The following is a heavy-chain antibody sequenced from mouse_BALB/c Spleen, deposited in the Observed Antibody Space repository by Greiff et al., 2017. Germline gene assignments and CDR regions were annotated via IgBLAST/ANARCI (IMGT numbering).Heavy chain of an antibody. CDR1: GFTFSSYT. D-gene: IGHD2-1*01. CDR2: ISNGGGST. J-gene: IGHJ3*01. CDR3: ARGGNYGRAWFAY. Sequence: EVQRVESGGGLVQPGGSLKLSCAASGFTFSSYTMSWVRQTPEKRLEWVAYISNGGGSTYYPDTVKGRFTISRDNAKNTLYLQMSSLKSEDTAMYYCARGGNYGRAWFAYWGQGTLVTVSA. V-gene: IGHV5-12-2*01.